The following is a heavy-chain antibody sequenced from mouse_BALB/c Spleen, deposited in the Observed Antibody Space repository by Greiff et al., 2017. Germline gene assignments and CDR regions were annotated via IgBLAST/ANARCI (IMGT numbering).Heavy chain of an antibody. V-gene: IGHV3-1*02. CDR1: GYSINSGYS. CDR3: ARSSPWYFDV. J-gene: IGHJ1*01. Sequence: VQLKESGPDLVKPSQSLSLTCTVTGYSINSGYSWHWIRQFPGNKLEWTGYIHYSGSTNANPSLKSRIAITRNTSKNQFFLQLNSVTTEDTATNCCARSSPWYFDVWGAGTTVTVSS. CDR2: IHYSGST. D-gene: IGHD1-3*01.